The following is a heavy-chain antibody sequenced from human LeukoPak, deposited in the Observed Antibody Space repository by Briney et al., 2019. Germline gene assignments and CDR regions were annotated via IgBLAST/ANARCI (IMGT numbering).Heavy chain of an antibody. V-gene: IGHV1-8*01. J-gene: IGHJ5*02. CDR3: ARDSYCSGGACSRGGYNWFDP. D-gene: IGHD2-15*01. CDR1: GYTFTSYD. CDR2: MNPDSGNT. Sequence: ASVKVSCKASGYTFTSYDINWVRQAAGQGLEWMGWMNPDSGNTGYAQKFQGRVTMTRNTSIRTAYMELSSLRSDDTAIYYCARDSYCSGGACSRGGYNWFDPWGQGTPVTVSS.